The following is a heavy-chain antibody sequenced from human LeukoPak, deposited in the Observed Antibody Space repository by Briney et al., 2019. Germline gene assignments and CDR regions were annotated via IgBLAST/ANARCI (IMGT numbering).Heavy chain of an antibody. D-gene: IGHD4-17*01. CDR1: GFTFSTYW. CDR3: AREGGVYGDYIDY. V-gene: IGHV3-7*01. CDR2: IKQDGGDK. Sequence: PTGGSLRLSCADPGFTFSTYWMSWVRQAPGKGLEWVANIKQDGGDKHYVDSVKGRFTISRDNAKKSLYLQMNSLRAEDTAVYYCAREGGVYGDYIDYWGQGTLVTVSS. J-gene: IGHJ4*02.